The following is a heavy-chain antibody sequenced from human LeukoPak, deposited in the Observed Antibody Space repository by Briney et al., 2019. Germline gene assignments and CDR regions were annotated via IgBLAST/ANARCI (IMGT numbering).Heavy chain of an antibody. CDR2: ISWNSGSI. Sequence: GGSLRLSCAASGFTFDDYAMHWVRQAPGKGLEWVSGISWNSGSIGYADSVKGRFTISRDNAKNSLYLQMNSLRAEDTALYYCAKMAVGATQEGFDYWGQGTLVTVSS. D-gene: IGHD1-26*01. V-gene: IGHV3-9*01. CDR1: GFTFDDYA. CDR3: AKMAVGATQEGFDY. J-gene: IGHJ4*02.